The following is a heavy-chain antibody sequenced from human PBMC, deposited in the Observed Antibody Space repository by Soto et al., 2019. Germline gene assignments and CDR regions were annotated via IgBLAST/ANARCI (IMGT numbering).Heavy chain of an antibody. CDR3: ARGGYCSGGSCYSRGNDY. Sequence: QVQLVESGGGVVQPGRSLRLSCAASGFTFSSYGMHWVRQAPGKGLEWVAGIWYDGSNKYYADSVKGRFTISRDNSKNTLYLQMNSLRAEDTAVYYCARGGYCSGGSCYSRGNDYWGQGPLVTVSS. CDR1: GFTFSSYG. D-gene: IGHD2-15*01. J-gene: IGHJ4*02. V-gene: IGHV3-33*01. CDR2: IWYDGSNK.